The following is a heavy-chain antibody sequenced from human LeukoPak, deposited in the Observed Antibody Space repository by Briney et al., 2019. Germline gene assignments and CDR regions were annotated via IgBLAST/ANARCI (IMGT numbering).Heavy chain of an antibody. CDR3: ARGLGIATTYDY. J-gene: IGHJ4*02. CDR1: GYSISSGYY. CDR2: IYHSGST. D-gene: IGHD5-12*01. V-gene: IGHV4-38-2*02. Sequence: SETLSLTCTVSGYSISSGYYWGWIRQPPGKGLEWIGSIYHSGSTYYNPSLKSRVTISVDTSKNQFSLKLSSVTAADTAVYYCARGLGIATTYDYWGQGTLVTVSS.